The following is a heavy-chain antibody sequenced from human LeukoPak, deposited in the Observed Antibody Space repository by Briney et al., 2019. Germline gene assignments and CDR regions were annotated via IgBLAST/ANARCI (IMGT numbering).Heavy chain of an antibody. D-gene: IGHD3-9*01. CDR3: ARDPDYDILTGSVGYYFDY. CDR2: IWYDGSNK. J-gene: IGHJ4*02. CDR1: GFTFSSYG. V-gene: IGHV3-33*01. Sequence: GGSLRLSCAASGFTFSSYGMHWVRQAPGKGLEWVAVIWYDGSNKYYADSVKGRFTISRDNSKNTLYLQMNSLRAEDTAVYYCARDPDYDILTGSVGYYFDYWGQGTLVTVSS.